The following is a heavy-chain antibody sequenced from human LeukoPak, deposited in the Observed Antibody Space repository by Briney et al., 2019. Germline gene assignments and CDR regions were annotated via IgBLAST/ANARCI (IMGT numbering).Heavy chain of an antibody. J-gene: IGHJ3*02. D-gene: IGHD3-22*01. V-gene: IGHV1-2*02. CDR2: ISPNSGGT. Sequence: ASVKVSCKASGYTFTGYYMHWVRQAPGQGLEWMGWISPNSGGTDYAQKFQGRVTMTRDTSIRTAYMALSWLRSTDPAVYYFPSVLPGDYYDSSGFPQPIAFDIWGQGTMVTVSS. CDR1: GYTFTGYY. CDR3: PSVLPGDYYDSSGFPQPIAFDI.